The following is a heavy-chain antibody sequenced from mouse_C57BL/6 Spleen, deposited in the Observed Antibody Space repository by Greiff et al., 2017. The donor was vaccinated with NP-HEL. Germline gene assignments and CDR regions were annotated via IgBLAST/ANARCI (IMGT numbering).Heavy chain of an antibody. CDR3: ATLIYDGYYGWFAY. J-gene: IGHJ3*01. CDR1: GYTFTTYP. V-gene: IGHV1-47*01. CDR2: FHPYNDDT. Sequence: VQLQESGAELVKPGASVKMSCKASGYTFTTYPIEWMKQNHGKSLEWIGNFHPYNDDTKYNEKFKGKATLTVEKSSSTVYLELSRLTSDDSAVYYCATLIYDGYYGWFAYWGQGTLVTVSA. D-gene: IGHD2-3*01.